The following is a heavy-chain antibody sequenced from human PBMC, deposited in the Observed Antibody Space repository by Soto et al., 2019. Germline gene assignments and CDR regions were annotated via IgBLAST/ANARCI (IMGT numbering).Heavy chain of an antibody. D-gene: IGHD6-13*01. J-gene: IGHJ5*02. CDR3: ARGPPPFSSSWNWFDP. Sequence: ASVKVSCKAAGYTFTSYAMHWVRQAPGQRLEWMGWINAGNGNTKYSQKFQGRVTITRDTSASTAYMELSSLRSEDTAVYYWARGPPPFSSSWNWFDPWGQGTLVTVS. V-gene: IGHV1-3*01. CDR2: INAGNGNT. CDR1: GYTFTSYA.